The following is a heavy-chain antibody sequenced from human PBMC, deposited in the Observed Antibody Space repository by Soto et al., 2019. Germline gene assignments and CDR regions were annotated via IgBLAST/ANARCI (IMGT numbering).Heavy chain of an antibody. CDR3: ARSFGGSSGWSDY. V-gene: IGHV1-8*01. Sequence: ASVKVSCKASGYTFTSYDINWVRQATGQGLEWKGRMNPNSGNTGYAQKFQGRITMTRNTSISTAYMELSSLRFEDTAVYYCARSFGGSSGWSDYWGQGTLVTVSS. D-gene: IGHD6-19*01. CDR1: GYTFTSYD. J-gene: IGHJ4*02. CDR2: MNPNSGNT.